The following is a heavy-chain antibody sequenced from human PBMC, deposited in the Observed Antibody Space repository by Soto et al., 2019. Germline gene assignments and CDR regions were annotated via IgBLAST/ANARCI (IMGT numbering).Heavy chain of an antibody. CDR3: AREDDGGDRDYYGLDV. D-gene: IGHD2-21*02. Sequence: SETLSLTCTFSGGSISYECYHLTWIRQSPGKGLEWIGYIHYSGSIIYNPSFKSRVTISVDTSKNQFSLQLSSVTAADTAVYFCAREDDGGDRDYYGLDVWGQGTTVTVSS. J-gene: IGHJ6*02. V-gene: IGHV4-30-4*08. CDR2: IHYSGSI. CDR1: GGSISYECYH.